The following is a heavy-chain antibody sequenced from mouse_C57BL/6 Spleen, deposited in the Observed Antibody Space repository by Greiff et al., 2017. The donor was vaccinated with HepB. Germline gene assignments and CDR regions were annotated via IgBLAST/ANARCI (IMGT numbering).Heavy chain of an antibody. CDR2: ISSGGSYT. CDR1: GFTFSSYG. Sequence: EVMLVESGGDLVKPGGSLKLSCAASGFTFSSYGMSWVRQTPDKRLEWVATISSGGSYTYYPDSVKGRFTISRDNAKNTLYLQMSSLKSEDTAMYYCARQMITTGGGFAYWGQGTLVTVSA. D-gene: IGHD2-4*01. V-gene: IGHV5-6*02. J-gene: IGHJ3*01. CDR3: ARQMITTGGGFAY.